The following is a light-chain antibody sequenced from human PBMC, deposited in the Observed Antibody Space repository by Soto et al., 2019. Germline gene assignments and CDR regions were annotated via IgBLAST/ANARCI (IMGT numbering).Light chain of an antibody. CDR1: QSISSY. V-gene: IGKV1-39*01. Sequence: DIQMTQSPSSLSASVGDRVTITCRASQSISSYLNWYQQKPGKAPKPLIYAASSLQSGVPSRFSGSGSGTDFTLTISSLQPEYFATYYCQQSYSTPRTCGQGTKVEIK. J-gene: IGKJ1*01. CDR2: AAS. CDR3: QQSYSTPRT.